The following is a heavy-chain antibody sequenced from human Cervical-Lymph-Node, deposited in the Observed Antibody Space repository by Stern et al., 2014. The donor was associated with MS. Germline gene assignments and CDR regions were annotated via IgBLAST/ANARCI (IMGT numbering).Heavy chain of an antibody. CDR1: GYTLTIYY. D-gene: IGHD2-15*01. CDR2: NNPRGGRT. Sequence: DQLVESGTEVKKPGASVKVSCKASGYTLTIYYIHWVRQAPGQGLEWMGVNNPRGGRTTYAQKFQGRVTMTRDTSTSTAYMELSSLRSDDTAVYYCASGGEVDGGDVWGQGTTVTVFS. CDR3: ASGGEVDGGDV. V-gene: IGHV1-46*01. J-gene: IGHJ6*02.